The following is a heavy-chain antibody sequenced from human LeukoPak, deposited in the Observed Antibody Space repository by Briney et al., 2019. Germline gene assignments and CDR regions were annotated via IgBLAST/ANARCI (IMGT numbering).Heavy chain of an antibody. V-gene: IGHV3-7*01. Sequence: GVLILSCAASGFTFSSYWRSWVRQAPGKGLEWVANIKQYGSEKYYVDSVQGRFTISRDNAQNSLYLQMNSLRADDPAVYYCARDSSGWYGYYYYRMDVWGQGTTVTVSS. CDR3: ARDSSGWYGYYYYRMDV. CDR2: IKQYGSEK. CDR1: GFTFSSYW. J-gene: IGHJ6*02. D-gene: IGHD6-19*01.